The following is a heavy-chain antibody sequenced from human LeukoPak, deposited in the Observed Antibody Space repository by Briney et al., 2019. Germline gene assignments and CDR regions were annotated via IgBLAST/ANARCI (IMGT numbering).Heavy chain of an antibody. D-gene: IGHD1-1*01. CDR3: ARSRDNVLDY. CDR2: LSSDGTDA. CDR1: GFIFRRYW. Sequence: SGGSLRLSCAASGFIFRRYWMYWVRQVPGKRLMWVSRLSSDGTDASYADSVEGRFAVSRDSARNTLYLQMNSLRAEDTAVYYCARSRDNVLDYWGQGTLVTVSS. V-gene: IGHV3-74*01. J-gene: IGHJ4*02.